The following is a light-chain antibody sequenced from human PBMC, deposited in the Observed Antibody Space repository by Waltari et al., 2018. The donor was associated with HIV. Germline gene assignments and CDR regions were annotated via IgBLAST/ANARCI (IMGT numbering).Light chain of an antibody. CDR1: IRDIGSYNF. CDR3: CSYAGGRVFVL. J-gene: IGLJ2*01. V-gene: IGLV2-23*02. CDR2: AVT. Sequence: QSALTQPASVSGSPGPSITISCTGTIRDIGSYNFVSWYQHYPGRAHKLIIYAVTNRPSGVSDRFSGSKSGNRASLTLAGLKVEDEADYYCCSYAGGRVFVLFGGGTRLTV.